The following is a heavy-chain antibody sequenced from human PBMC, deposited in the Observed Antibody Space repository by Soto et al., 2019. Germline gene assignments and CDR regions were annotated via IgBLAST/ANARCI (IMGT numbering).Heavy chain of an antibody. J-gene: IGHJ6*03. CDR1: GFTFSSYA. V-gene: IGHV3-23*01. Sequence: GGSLRLSCAASGFTFSSYAMSWVRQAPGKGLEWVSAISGSGGSTYYADSVKGRFTISRDNSKNTLYLQMNSLRAEDTAVYYCAKAGELGHNWNDVGYYHYYYMDVWGKGTTVTVSS. CDR2: ISGSGGST. CDR3: AKAGELGHNWNDVGYYHYYYMDV. D-gene: IGHD1-1*01.